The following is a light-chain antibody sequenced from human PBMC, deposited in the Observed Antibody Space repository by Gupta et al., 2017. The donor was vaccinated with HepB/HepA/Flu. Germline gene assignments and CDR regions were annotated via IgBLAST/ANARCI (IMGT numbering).Light chain of an antibody. CDR2: DTI. CDR1: TGVFTSGHS. CDR3: LLVYRGDREE. Sequence: QAVVTQEPSLTVPTGGTVTLTCGPTTGVFTSGHSPYWFQQKPGHAPRTLIYDTIIKHSGTPARFSGTLLGGKAALTLSGAQPEDEAEYFCLLVYRGDREEFGGGTKLTVL. V-gene: IGLV7-46*01. J-gene: IGLJ2*01.